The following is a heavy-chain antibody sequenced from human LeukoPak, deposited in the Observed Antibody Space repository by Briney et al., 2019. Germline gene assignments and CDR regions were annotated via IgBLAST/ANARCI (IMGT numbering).Heavy chain of an antibody. CDR1: GFTFSSYW. CDR3: AREKALRFLEWPDYGMDV. J-gene: IGHJ6*02. V-gene: IGHV3-7*01. CDR2: IKQDGSEK. D-gene: IGHD3-3*01. Sequence: GGSLRLSCAASGFTFSSYWMSWVRQAPGKGLEWVANIKQDGSEKYYVDSVKGRFTISRDNAKNSLYLQMNCLRAEDTAVYYCAREKALRFLEWPDYGMDVWGQGTTVTVSS.